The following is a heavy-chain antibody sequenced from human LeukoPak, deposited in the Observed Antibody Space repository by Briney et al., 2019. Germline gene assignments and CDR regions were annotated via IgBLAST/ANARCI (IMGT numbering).Heavy chain of an antibody. V-gene: IGHV3-23*01. CDR1: KFTFSNYA. J-gene: IGHJ4*02. Sequence: PGGSLRLSCTASKFTFSNYAMSWVRQAPAKGLEWVSVISGSGGSTYYADSVKGRFTISRDNSKDTLFLQMNSLRTEDTAVYYCAKRSNSWTGYLDYWGQGTLVTVSS. CDR3: AKRSNSWTGYLDY. D-gene: IGHD3/OR15-3a*01. CDR2: ISGSGGST.